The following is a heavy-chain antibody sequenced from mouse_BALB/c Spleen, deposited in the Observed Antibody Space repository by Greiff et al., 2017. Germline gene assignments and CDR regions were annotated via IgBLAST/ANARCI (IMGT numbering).Heavy chain of an antibody. CDR3: AREDDGYHY. Sequence: EVKVVESGGGLVKPGGSLKLSCATSGFTFSSYAMSWVRQSPEKRLEWVAEISSGGSYTYYPDTVTGRFTISRDNAKNTLYLEMSSLRPEDTAMYYCAREDDGYHYWGQGTTLTVSS. V-gene: IGHV5-9-4*01. CDR1: GFTFSSYA. J-gene: IGHJ2*01. D-gene: IGHD2-3*01. CDR2: ISSGGSYT.